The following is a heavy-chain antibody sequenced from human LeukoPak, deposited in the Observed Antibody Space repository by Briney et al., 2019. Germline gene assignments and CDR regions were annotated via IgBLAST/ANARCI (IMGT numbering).Heavy chain of an antibody. V-gene: IGHV4-61*02. CDR3: ARGWGYGDPNFEYYYMDV. CDR2: IYTSGST. J-gene: IGHJ6*03. CDR1: GGSISSGSYY. Sequence: SETLSLTCTVSGGSISSGSYYWSWIRQPAGKGLEWIGRIYTSGSTNYNPSLKSRVTISVDTSKNQFSLKLSSVTAADTAVYYCARGWGYGDPNFEYYYMDVWGKGTTVTISS. D-gene: IGHD4-17*01.